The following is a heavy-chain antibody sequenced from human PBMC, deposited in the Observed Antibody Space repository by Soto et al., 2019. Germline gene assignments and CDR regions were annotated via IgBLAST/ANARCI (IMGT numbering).Heavy chain of an antibody. CDR1: GYTFTNFG. J-gene: IGHJ4*02. CDR2: ISAYNGNT. Sequence: QVQLVQSGAEVKKPGASVKVSCKASGYTFTNFGISWVRQAPGQGLEWMGWISAYNGNTNYAQKFQGRVTMPTDTSRITAYMEWRTRRFNTPAVYSCPRGGTPIDYWGQGTLVTVSS. V-gene: IGHV1-18*01. CDR3: PRGGTPIDY. D-gene: IGHD3-16*01.